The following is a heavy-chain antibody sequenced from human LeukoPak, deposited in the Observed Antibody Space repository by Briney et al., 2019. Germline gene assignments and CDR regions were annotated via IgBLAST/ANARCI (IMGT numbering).Heavy chain of an antibody. V-gene: IGHV4-30-4*01. J-gene: IGHJ4*02. D-gene: IGHD4-23*01. CDR2: IYYSGST. Sequence: SETLSLTCTVSGGSISSGDYYWSWIRQPPGKGLEWIGYIYYSGSTYYNPSLKSRVTISVDTSKNQFSLKLSSVTAADTAVYYCARGHSYGGIDYWGQGTLVTVSA. CDR1: GGSISSGDYY. CDR3: ARGHSYGGIDY.